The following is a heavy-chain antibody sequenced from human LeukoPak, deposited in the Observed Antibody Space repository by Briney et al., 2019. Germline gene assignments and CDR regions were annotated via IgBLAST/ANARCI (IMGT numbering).Heavy chain of an antibody. V-gene: IGHV1-2*02. J-gene: IGHJ5*02. Sequence: GASVSVSCKASGYTFTGYYMHWVRQALGQGLEWVGRINPNSGGTNYAQKFQGRVTMTSDTSISTAYMELRRLRSDDTGVYYCARERGYSSSSETDPWGQGTLVTVSS. D-gene: IGHD6-6*01. CDR2: INPNSGGT. CDR1: GYTFTGYY. CDR3: ARERGYSSSSETDP.